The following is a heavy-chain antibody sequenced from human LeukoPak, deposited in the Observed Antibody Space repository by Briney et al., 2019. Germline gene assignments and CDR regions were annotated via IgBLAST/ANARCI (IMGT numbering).Heavy chain of an antibody. CDR2: ISSRSSYI. Sequence: GGSLRLSCAASGFTFSSYSMNWVRQAPGKGLEWVSSISSRSSYIYYADSVKGRFTISRDNAKNSLYLQMNSLRAEDTAVYYCARDLFGQWRKTTVPYWGQGTLVTVSS. J-gene: IGHJ4*02. V-gene: IGHV3-21*01. CDR3: ARDLFGQWRKTTVPY. D-gene: IGHD4-17*01. CDR1: GFTFSSYS.